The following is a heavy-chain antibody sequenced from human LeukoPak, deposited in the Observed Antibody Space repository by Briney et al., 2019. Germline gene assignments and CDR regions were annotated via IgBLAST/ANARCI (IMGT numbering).Heavy chain of an antibody. Sequence: GGSLRLSCKGSGYSFTSYWIGWVRQMPGKGLEWMGIIYPGDSDTRYSPSFQGQVTISADKSISTAYLQWSSLKASDTAMYYCASLTYPLTNADYWGQGTLVTVSS. CDR2: IYPGDSDT. CDR1: GYSFTSYW. J-gene: IGHJ4*02. D-gene: IGHD2-2*01. V-gene: IGHV5-51*01. CDR3: ASLTYPLTNADY.